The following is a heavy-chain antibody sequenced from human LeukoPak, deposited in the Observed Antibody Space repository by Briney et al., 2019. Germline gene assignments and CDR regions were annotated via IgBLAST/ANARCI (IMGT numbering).Heavy chain of an antibody. Sequence: GGSLRLSCAASGFTFSDYYMSWIRQAPGKGLEWVSYISSSSSHTNYADSVKGRFTISRDNAKNSLYLQMNSLRAEDTAVYYCASLWFGESRFDYWGQGTLVTVSS. J-gene: IGHJ4*02. D-gene: IGHD3-10*01. CDR2: ISSSSSHT. CDR1: GFTFSDYY. V-gene: IGHV3-11*03. CDR3: ASLWFGESRFDY.